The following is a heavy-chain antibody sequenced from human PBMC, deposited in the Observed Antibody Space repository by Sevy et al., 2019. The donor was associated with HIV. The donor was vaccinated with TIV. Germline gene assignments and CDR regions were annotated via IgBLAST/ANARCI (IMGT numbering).Heavy chain of an antibody. Sequence: GGSLRLSCAASGFTFSFYSMNWARQAPGKGLEWVSSISSSGSNIYYADSVKGRFTISRDNANNSLYLQMNSLRPEDTAVYYCARMSSPDDYWGQGTLVTVSS. V-gene: IGHV3-21*01. CDR1: GFTFSFYS. J-gene: IGHJ4*02. CDR2: ISSSGSNI. CDR3: ARMSSPDDY.